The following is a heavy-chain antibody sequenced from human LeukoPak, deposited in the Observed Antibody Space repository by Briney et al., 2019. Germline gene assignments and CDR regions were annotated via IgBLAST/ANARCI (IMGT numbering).Heavy chain of an antibody. CDR2: IYYSGST. J-gene: IGHJ4*02. CDR1: GGSISSSSYY. D-gene: IGHD1-26*01. Sequence: SETLSLTCTVSGGSISSSSYYWGWIRQPPGKGLEWIGSIYYSGSTYYNPSLKSRVTISVDTSKNQFSPKLSSVTAADTAVYYCSRFSGSYHAYFDYWGQGTLVTVSS. CDR3: SRFSGSYHAYFDY. V-gene: IGHV4-39*01.